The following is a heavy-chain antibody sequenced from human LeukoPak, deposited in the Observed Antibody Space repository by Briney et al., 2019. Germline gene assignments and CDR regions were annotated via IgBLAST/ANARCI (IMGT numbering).Heavy chain of an antibody. J-gene: IGHJ4*02. D-gene: IGHD4-4*01. V-gene: IGHV3-21*01. CDR1: GFTFSSYS. CDR3: ARHIRPGSNLKVFDY. Sequence: PGGSLRLSCAASGFTFSSYSMNWVCQAPGKGLEWVSSISSSSSYIYYADSVKGRFTISRDNAKNSLYLQMNSLRAEDTAVYYCARHIRPGSNLKVFDYWGQGTLVTVSS. CDR2: ISSSSSYI.